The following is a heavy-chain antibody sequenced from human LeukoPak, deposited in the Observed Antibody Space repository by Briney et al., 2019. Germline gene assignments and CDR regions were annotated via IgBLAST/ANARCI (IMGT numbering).Heavy chain of an antibody. CDR1: GFAFSNQA. J-gene: IGHJ4*02. D-gene: IGHD6-19*01. CDR3: AKDARRTSGWYFFDY. V-gene: IGHV3-23*01. CDR2: ISDSGDIT. Sequence: GGSLRLSCAASGFAFSNQAMGWVRQASGKGPEWVSVISDSGDITYYADSVKGRFTISRDNSKNTLFLQMSSLRADDTAVYYCAKDARRTSGWYFFDYWGQGTLVTVSS.